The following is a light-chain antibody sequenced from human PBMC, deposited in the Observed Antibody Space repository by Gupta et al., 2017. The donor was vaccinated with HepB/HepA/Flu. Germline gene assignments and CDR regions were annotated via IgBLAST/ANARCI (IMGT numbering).Light chain of an antibody. CDR1: TSNIGRNS. Sequence: QSVLPQPPSASGTPGQRATLSCSGGTSNIGRNSGYWYQQFPGSAPQLLIYRDYQRPPGVPERFSGSKSGTSASLAISGLRSGDEAHYYCVAWDDTLSGAVFGGGTKLTVL. V-gene: IGLV1-47*01. CDR3: VAWDDTLSGAV. J-gene: IGLJ2*01. CDR2: RDY.